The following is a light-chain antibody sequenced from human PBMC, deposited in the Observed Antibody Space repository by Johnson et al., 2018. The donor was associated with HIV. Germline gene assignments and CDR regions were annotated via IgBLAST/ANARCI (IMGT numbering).Light chain of an antibody. Sequence: QLVLTQPPSVCAAPGQKVTISCSGSSSNIGNNYVSWYQQLPGTAPKVLIYDNHKRPSGIPDRVSGSKSGTSATLGITGLQTGDEADYYCGTWDSSLSVYVVGTGTKVTVL. CDR3: GTWDSSLSVYV. CDR2: DNH. V-gene: IGLV1-51*01. CDR1: SSNIGNNY. J-gene: IGLJ1*01.